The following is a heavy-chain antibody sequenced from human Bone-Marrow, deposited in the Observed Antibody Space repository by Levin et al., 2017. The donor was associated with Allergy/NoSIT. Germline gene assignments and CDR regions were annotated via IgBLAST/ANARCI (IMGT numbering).Heavy chain of an antibody. D-gene: IGHD3-16*01. CDR1: GGSITSDDYY. CDR3: ARGELLRGEGDY. CDR2: IYYSGST. Sequence: LRLSCTVSGGSITSDDYYWSWIRQPPGKGPEWIGYIYYSGSTYYNPSFRSRVTMSVDTSKNQFSLKVNSVTAADTAMYFCARGELLRGEGDYWGQGTLVTVSS. V-gene: IGHV4-30-4*01. J-gene: IGHJ4*02.